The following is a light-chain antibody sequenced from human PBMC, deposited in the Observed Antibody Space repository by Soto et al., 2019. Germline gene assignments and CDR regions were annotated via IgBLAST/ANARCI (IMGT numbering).Light chain of an antibody. CDR3: QQRSNR. J-gene: IGKJ4*01. CDR2: DAS. CDR1: QYVNTY. Sequence: EIVLTQSPATLSLSPGERATLSCRASQYVNTYLAWYQQKPGQAPRLLIYDASNRAAGVPARFSGSGSGTDFTRTISSLEPDDFAVYYCQQRSNRFGGGTKVEIK. V-gene: IGKV3-11*01.